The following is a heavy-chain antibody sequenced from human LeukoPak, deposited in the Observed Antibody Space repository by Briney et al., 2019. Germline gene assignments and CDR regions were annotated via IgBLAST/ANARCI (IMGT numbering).Heavy chain of an antibody. Sequence: SETLSLTCTVSGGSISSGDYYWSWIRQPPGKGLEWIGYIYYSGSTYYNPSLKSRVTISVDTSKNKFSLKLSSVTAADTAVYSCARDQAGGYYGSASRFDYWGQGTLVTVSS. CDR1: GGSISSGDYY. D-gene: IGHD3-10*01. V-gene: IGHV4-30-4*01. J-gene: IGHJ4*02. CDR3: ARDQAGGYYGSASRFDY. CDR2: IYYSGST.